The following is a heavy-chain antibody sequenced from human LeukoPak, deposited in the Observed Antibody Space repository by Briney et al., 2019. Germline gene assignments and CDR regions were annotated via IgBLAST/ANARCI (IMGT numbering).Heavy chain of an antibody. J-gene: IGHJ4*02. CDR3: ARDRIAVAGTVGEIDY. Sequence: PSETLSLTCTVSGGSVSSSSYYWGWIRQPPGKGLEWIGSIYYSGSTYYNPSLKSRVTISVDTSKNQFSLKLSSVTAADTAVYYCARDRIAVAGTVGEIDYWGQGTLVTVSS. CDR2: IYYSGST. D-gene: IGHD6-19*01. V-gene: IGHV4-39*07. CDR1: GGSVSSSSYY.